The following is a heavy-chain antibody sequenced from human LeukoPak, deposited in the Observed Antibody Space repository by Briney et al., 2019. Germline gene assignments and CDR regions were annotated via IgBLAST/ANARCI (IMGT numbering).Heavy chain of an antibody. V-gene: IGHV3-21*01. CDR1: GVTFSSYS. CDR2: ISSSSNYI. Sequence: GGSLRLSCAASGVTFSSYSMTWVRQAPGKGLEWVSSISSSSNYIYYADSVKGRFTISRDNAKKSLYLQMNSLRAEDTAVYYCARDRGHYTENWLDPWGQGTLVTVSS. J-gene: IGHJ5*02. D-gene: IGHD2-2*02. CDR3: ARDRGHYTENWLDP.